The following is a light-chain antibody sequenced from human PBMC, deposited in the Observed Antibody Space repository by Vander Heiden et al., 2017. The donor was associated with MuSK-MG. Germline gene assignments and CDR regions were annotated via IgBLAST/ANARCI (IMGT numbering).Light chain of an antibody. V-gene: IGKV3D-20*01. CDR1: RTVTSDS. Sequence: EIVLTQSPATLSLSPGERATLSCRASRTVTSDSLAWYQQKPGLAPRLLIYDASSRATGIPDRFNGSGSGTDFTLTISRLQPEDFAVYYCQQDGSSPGTFGQGTKLEIK. CDR3: QQDGSSPGT. J-gene: IGKJ2*01. CDR2: DAS.